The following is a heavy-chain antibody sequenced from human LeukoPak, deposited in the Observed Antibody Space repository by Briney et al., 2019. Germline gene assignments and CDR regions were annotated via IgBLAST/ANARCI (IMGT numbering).Heavy chain of an antibody. CDR3: ARLPNPYYYDSSGYFDY. CDR2: ITHTGST. CDR1: GGSFSGYY. Sequence: SETLSLTCAVYGGSFSGYYWTWIRLPPGKGLEWIGEITHTGSTNYNPSLKSRVTISTGTSKNQFSLKLSSVTAADTAVYYCARLPNPYYYDSSGYFDYWGQGTLVTVSS. D-gene: IGHD3-22*01. J-gene: IGHJ4*02. V-gene: IGHV4-34*01.